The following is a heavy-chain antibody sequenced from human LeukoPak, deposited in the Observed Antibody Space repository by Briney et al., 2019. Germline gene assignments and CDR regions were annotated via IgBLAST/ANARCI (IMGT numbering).Heavy chain of an antibody. D-gene: IGHD6-13*01. Sequence: SETLSLTCTVSGGSISSSSYYWGWIRQPPGKGLEWIGSIYYSGSTYYNPSLKSRVTISVDKSKNQFSLRLSSVTAADTAVYYCAREDSSNLYVDSWGQGALVTVSS. CDR1: GGSISSSSYY. CDR2: IYYSGST. CDR3: AREDSSNLYVDS. J-gene: IGHJ4*02. V-gene: IGHV4-39*07.